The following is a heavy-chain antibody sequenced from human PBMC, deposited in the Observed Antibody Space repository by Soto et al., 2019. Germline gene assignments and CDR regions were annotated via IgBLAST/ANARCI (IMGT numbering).Heavy chain of an antibody. D-gene: IGHD3-3*01. J-gene: IGHJ5*02. CDR3: AKDPDLYDFWSGSPNWFDP. CDR1: GFTFSSYA. Sequence: GGSLRLSCAASGFTFSSYAMSWVRQAPGKGLEWVSAISGSGGSTYYADSVKGRFTISRDNSKNTLYLQMNSLRAEDTAVYYCAKDPDLYDFWSGSPNWFDPWGQETLVTVSS. V-gene: IGHV3-23*01. CDR2: ISGSGGST.